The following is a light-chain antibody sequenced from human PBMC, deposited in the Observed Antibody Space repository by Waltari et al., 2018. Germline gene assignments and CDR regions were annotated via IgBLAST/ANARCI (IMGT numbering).Light chain of an antibody. J-gene: IGKJ1*01. Sequence: DIQMTQFPSTLSASVGDRVTITCRASQSISGWLAWNQQKPGKAPKLLIYKASTLEGGVPSRFSGSGSGTEFTRTISSLQPDDFATYYCQQYTTYWTFGQGTKVEIK. V-gene: IGKV1-5*03. CDR2: KAS. CDR3: QQYTTYWT. CDR1: QSISGW.